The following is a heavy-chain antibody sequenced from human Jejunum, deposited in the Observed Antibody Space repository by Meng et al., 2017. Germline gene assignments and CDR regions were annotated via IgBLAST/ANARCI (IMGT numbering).Heavy chain of an antibody. CDR3: AKGGGNSGNSKYYFDY. Sequence: GGSLRLSCEASGFTFSNFAMSWVRQAPGKGLEWVSTIRGTGTGTYYGGSVKGRFTISRDNSKNSLYLQMNSLRAEDTAVYYCAKGGGNSGNSKYYFDYWGQGTLVTVSS. CDR1: GFTFSNFA. D-gene: IGHD1-26*01. J-gene: IGHJ4*02. CDR2: IRGTGTGT. V-gene: IGHV3-23*01.